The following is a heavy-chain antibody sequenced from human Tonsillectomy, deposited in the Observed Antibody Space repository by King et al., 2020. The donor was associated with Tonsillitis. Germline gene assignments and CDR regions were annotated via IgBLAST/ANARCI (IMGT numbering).Heavy chain of an antibody. J-gene: IGHJ4*02. CDR2: INPDGSFT. Sequence: VQLVESGGGSAQPGGSLRLSCAASGFTFSNYWMHWARQAPGKGLEWVSRINPDGSFTNYVDPVKGRFPISRDNAKNTLYMQMNSLRAEDTALYYGVGEGFGELWGQGTLVTVSS. V-gene: IGHV3-74*01. CDR1: GFTFSNYW. CDR3: VGEGFGEL. D-gene: IGHD3-10*01.